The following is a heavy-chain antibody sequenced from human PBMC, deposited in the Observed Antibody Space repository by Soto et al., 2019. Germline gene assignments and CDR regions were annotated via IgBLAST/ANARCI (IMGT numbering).Heavy chain of an antibody. CDR2: ISSSSSYI. J-gene: IGHJ6*02. CDR1: GFTFSSYS. Sequence: SLRLSCAAFGFTFSSYSMNWVRQAPGKGLEWVSSISSSSSYIYYADSVKGRFTISRDNAKNSLYLQMNSLRAEDTAVYYCARNTYYYDSSGYPYYYGMDVWGQGTTVTVSS. V-gene: IGHV3-21*01. CDR3: ARNTYYYDSSGYPYYYGMDV. D-gene: IGHD3-22*01.